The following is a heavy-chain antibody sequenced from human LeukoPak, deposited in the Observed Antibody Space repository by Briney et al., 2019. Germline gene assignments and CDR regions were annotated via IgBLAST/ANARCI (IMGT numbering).Heavy chain of an antibody. D-gene: IGHD6-13*01. Sequence: GGSLRLSCAASGFTFSSYEMKWVRQAPGKGLECISYISSGGSTTYYADSVKGRFTISRDNAKNSLYLQMNSLGAEDTAVYYCARVQQPSGIQGYYYGMDVWGQGTTVTVSS. J-gene: IGHJ6*02. CDR3: ARVQQPSGIQGYYYGMDV. V-gene: IGHV3-48*03. CDR1: GFTFSSYE. CDR2: ISSGGSTT.